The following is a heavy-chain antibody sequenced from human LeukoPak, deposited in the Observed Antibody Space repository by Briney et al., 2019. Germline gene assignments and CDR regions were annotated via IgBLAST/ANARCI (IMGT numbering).Heavy chain of an antibody. J-gene: IGHJ3*01. V-gene: IGHV4-39*07. Sequence: SDTQSLTYTVSGGSISISSDYCGTIRQPPCKGLEWIGSIYYSGSTYYNPSLKSRVTISVDTYKNQFSLKVSSVTGADTAVYYCARVLRFLHYMDVWGQGTMVTVSS. CDR2: IYYSGST. CDR3: ARVLRFLHYMDV. D-gene: IGHD3-3*01. CDR1: GGSISISSDY.